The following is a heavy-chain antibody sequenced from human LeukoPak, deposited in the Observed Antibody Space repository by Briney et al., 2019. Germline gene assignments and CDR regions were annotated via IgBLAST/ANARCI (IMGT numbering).Heavy chain of an antibody. J-gene: IGHJ6*02. Sequence: PGGSLRLSCAASGFTFSSYGMHWVRQAPGKGLEWVAVISYDGSNKYYADSVKGRFTISRDNSKNTLYLQMNSLRAEDTAVYYCARDGPPLNYYYYGMDVWGQGTTVTVSS. CDR1: GFTFSSYG. V-gene: IGHV3-30*03. CDR2: ISYDGSNK. CDR3: ARDGPPLNYYYYGMDV.